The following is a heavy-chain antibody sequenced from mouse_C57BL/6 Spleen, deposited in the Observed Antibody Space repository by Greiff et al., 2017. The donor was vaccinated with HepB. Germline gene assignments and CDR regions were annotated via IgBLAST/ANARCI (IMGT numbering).Heavy chain of an antibody. CDR1: GYAFSSYW. CDR3: ARLRQLRLRDYFDY. V-gene: IGHV1-80*01. D-gene: IGHD3-2*02. Sequence: VQLQESGAELVKPGASVKISCKASGYAFSSYWMNWVKQRPGKGLEWIGQIYPGDGDTNYNGKFKGKATLTADKSSSTAYMQLSSLTSEDSAVYFCARLRQLRLRDYFDYWGQSTTLTVSS. CDR2: IYPGDGDT. J-gene: IGHJ2*01.